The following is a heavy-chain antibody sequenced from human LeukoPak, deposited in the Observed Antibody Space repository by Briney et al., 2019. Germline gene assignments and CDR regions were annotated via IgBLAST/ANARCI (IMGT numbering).Heavy chain of an antibody. CDR2: INHSGST. V-gene: IGHV4-34*01. CDR3: ARTGVRLYYYDSSGYRDAFDI. D-gene: IGHD3-22*01. CDR1: GGSFSGYY. J-gene: IGHJ3*02. Sequence: SETLSLTCAVYGGSFSGYYWSWIRQPPGKGLEWIGEINHSGSTNYNPSLKSRVTISVDTSKNQFSLKLSSVTAADTAVYYCARTGVRLYYYDSSGYRDAFDIWGQGTMVTVSS.